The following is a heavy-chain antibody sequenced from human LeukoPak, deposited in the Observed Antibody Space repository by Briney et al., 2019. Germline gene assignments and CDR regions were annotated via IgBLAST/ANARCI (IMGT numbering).Heavy chain of an antibody. CDR1: GFPFMEYS. Sequence: GGSLRLSCTASGFPFMEYSMNWVRRVPGKGVEWIAYIGIDSGQTRHADSVRGRFTISADNNRHSLYLQMNRLRVEDTAVYFCASDHNYAFDNWGQGTLVSVAS. CDR3: ASDHNYAFDN. J-gene: IGHJ4*02. V-gene: IGHV3-21*05. D-gene: IGHD1-1*01. CDR2: IGIDSGQT.